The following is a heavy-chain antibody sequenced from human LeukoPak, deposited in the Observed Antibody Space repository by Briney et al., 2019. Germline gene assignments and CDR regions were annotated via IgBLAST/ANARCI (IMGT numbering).Heavy chain of an antibody. V-gene: IGHV4-30-4*01. CDR3: ARGGLRYSSSSNYYGMDV. D-gene: IGHD6-6*01. J-gene: IGHJ6*02. Sequence: SETLSLTCTVSGGSISSGDYYWSWIRQPPGKGLEWIGYIYYSGSTYYNPSLKSRVTISVDTSKNQFSLKLSSVTAADTAVYYCARGGLRYSSSSNYYGMDVWSQGTTVTVSS. CDR1: GGSISSGDYY. CDR2: IYYSGST.